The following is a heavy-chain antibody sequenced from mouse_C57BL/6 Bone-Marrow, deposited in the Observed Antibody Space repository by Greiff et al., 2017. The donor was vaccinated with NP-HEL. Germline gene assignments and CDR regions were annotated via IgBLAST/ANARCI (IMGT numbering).Heavy chain of an antibody. CDR1: GYSFTDYN. D-gene: IGHD1-1*01. CDR3: ARSGFITTVVKGPFDV. V-gene: IGHV1-39*01. CDR2: INPNYGTT. J-gene: IGHJ1*03. Sequence: EVQLQQSGPELVKPGASVKISCKASGYSFTDYNMNWVKQSNGKSLEWIGVINPNYGTTSYNQKFKGKATLTVDQSSSTAYMQLNSLTSEDSAVYYCARSGFITTVVKGPFDVWGTGTTVTVSS.